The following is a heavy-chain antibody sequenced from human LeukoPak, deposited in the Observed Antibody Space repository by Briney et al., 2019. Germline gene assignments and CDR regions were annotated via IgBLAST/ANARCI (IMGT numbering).Heavy chain of an antibody. CDR2: IYYSGSS. V-gene: IGHV4-39*01. D-gene: IGHD2-2*01. Sequence: SETLSLTCTVSGGSISSSDYFWGWIRQPPGKEPEWIASIYYSGSSYYNPSLKSRVIISVDTSKNQFSLKLNSVTAADTAVYYCARICSSRSCQADYWGQGTLVVVSS. J-gene: IGHJ4*02. CDR3: ARICSSRSCQADY. CDR1: GGSISSSDYF.